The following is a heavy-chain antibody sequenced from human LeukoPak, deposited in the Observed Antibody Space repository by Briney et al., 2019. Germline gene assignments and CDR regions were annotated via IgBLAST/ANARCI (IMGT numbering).Heavy chain of an antibody. J-gene: IGHJ4*02. CDR2: IYPGDSDP. Sequence: GESLKISCKASEYIFTNYWIGWVRQMPGKGLESMGIIYPGDSDPRYSPSFQGQVTISADMSINTAFLQWSSPKASDTAMYYCARHVLYSSSWYPDYWGQGTLVTVSS. CDR1: EYIFTNYW. D-gene: IGHD6-13*01. CDR3: ARHVLYSSSWYPDY. V-gene: IGHV5-51*01.